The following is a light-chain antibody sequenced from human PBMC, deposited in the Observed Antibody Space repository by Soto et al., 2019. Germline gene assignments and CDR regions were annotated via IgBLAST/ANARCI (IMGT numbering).Light chain of an antibody. CDR1: SSDVGGYNY. CDR2: EVT. V-gene: IGLV2-8*01. J-gene: IGLJ1*01. Sequence: QSVLTQPPSASGSPGQSVTISCTGTSSDVGGYNYVSWYQQRPGKAPKLIIYEVTKRPSGVPDRVFGSKSGNTASLTVSGLQADDEADYYCCSFAGTNSFVFXTGTKVTVL. CDR3: CSFAGTNSFV.